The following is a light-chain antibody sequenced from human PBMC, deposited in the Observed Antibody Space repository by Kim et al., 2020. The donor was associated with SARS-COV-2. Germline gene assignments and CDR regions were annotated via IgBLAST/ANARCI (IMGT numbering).Light chain of an antibody. CDR3: QHYNGYPIT. CDR1: QSINNW. J-gene: IGKJ4*01. Sequence: IQMTQSPSTLSASVGDRVTITCRASQSINNWLAWYQQKPGKAPKLLIYKASSLERGVPSRFSGSGSGTEFTLTISSLQPDDFASYYCQHYNGYPITFGGGTKVDIK. CDR2: KAS. V-gene: IGKV1-5*03.